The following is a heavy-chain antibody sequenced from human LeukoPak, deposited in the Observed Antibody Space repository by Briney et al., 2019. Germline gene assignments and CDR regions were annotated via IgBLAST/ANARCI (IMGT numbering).Heavy chain of an antibody. CDR3: AKSRFYGSGSFHQFEY. Sequence: GGSLRLSCAASGFAFSSYGMHWVRQAPGKGLEWVAVISYDGSNKYYADSVKGRFTISRDNSKNTLYLQMNSLRAEDTAVYYCAKSRFYGSGSFHQFEYWGQGTLVTVSS. CDR2: ISYDGSNK. J-gene: IGHJ4*02. CDR1: GFAFSSYG. D-gene: IGHD3-10*01. V-gene: IGHV3-30*18.